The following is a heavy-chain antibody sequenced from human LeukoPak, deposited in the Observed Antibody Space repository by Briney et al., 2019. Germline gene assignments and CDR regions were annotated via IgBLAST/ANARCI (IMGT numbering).Heavy chain of an antibody. CDR1: GFTFTTAW. D-gene: IGHD3-9*01. J-gene: IGHJ3*02. CDR2: IYSGGST. CDR3: ARGNEDTGYYYGRGAFDI. Sequence: TGGSLRLSCTASGFTFTTAWMSWVRQAPGKGLEWVSVIYSGGSTHHADSVKGRFTISRDNSKNTLYLQMNSLRSDDTAVYYCARGNEDTGYYYGRGAFDIWGQGTMVTVSS. V-gene: IGHV3-53*05.